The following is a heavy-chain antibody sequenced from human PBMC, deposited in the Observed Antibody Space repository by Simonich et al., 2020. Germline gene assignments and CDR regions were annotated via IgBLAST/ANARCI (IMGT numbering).Heavy chain of an antibody. Sequence: QVQLVQSGAEVKKPGASVKVSCKASGYTFTGYYMHWVRQAPGQGLEGMGWINPNSGGKNYAQKFKGRVTMTRDTSISTAYMELSRLRSDDTAVYYCARSHIAAAGTGYFQHWGQGTLVTVSS. CDR1: GYTFTGYY. CDR3: ARSHIAAAGTGYFQH. CDR2: INPNSGGK. D-gene: IGHD6-13*01. J-gene: IGHJ1*01. V-gene: IGHV1-2*02.